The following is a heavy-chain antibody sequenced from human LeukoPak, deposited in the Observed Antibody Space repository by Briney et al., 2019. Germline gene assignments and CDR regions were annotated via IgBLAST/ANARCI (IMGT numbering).Heavy chain of an antibody. CDR3: AKQGPKASWIAARAFDY. V-gene: IGHV3-23*01. D-gene: IGHD6-6*01. CDR2: ISGSGGST. Sequence: PGGSLRLSCAASGFTFSSYAMSWVRQAPGKGLEWVSAISGSGGSTYYADSVKGRFTISRDNSKNTLYLQTNSLRAEDTAVYYCAKQGPKASWIAARAFDYWGQGTLVTVSS. J-gene: IGHJ4*02. CDR1: GFTFSSYA.